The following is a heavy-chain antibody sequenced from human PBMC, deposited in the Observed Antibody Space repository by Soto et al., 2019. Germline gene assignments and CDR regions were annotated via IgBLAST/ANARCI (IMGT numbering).Heavy chain of an antibody. CDR1: GFSLSSTRVA. J-gene: IGHJ4*02. CDR2: IYWDDDK. Sequence: QITLKESGPTLVKPTQTLTLTCTFSGFSLSSTRVAVGWIRQPPGKALEWLALIYWDDDKRYSPFLKSRLTLTKDTSKNQVVLTMTNMEPVDTATYYCAHSVVAGLGYYFDYWGQGTLVTVSS. V-gene: IGHV2-5*02. CDR3: AHSVVAGLGYYFDY. D-gene: IGHD6-19*01.